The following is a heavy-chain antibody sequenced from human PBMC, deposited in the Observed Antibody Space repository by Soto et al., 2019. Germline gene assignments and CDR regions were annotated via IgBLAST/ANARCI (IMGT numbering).Heavy chain of an antibody. J-gene: IGHJ6*02. V-gene: IGHV3-9*01. D-gene: IGHD3-22*01. CDR1: GFTFDDYA. CDR2: ITWNSDEI. CDR3: AASMGFDSSGYAGYYYGMDV. Sequence: EVQLVESGGGLVQPGRSLRLSCAASGFTFDDYAMHWVRQRPGRGLEWVSGITWNSDEIGYPDSVKGRFSISRDNAKKYLYRPMNSLRPDDTALYYCAASMGFDSSGYAGYYYGMDVWGPGTTVTVSS.